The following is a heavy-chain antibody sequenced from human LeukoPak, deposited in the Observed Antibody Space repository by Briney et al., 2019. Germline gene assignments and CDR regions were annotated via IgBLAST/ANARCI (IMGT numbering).Heavy chain of an antibody. J-gene: IGHJ4*02. D-gene: IGHD6-6*01. CDR1: GYSFTSYW. V-gene: IGHV5-51*01. CDR3: ARHAGSSSVYFDY. CDR2: IYPGGSDT. Sequence: GESLKISCKGSGYSFTSYWIGWVRQMPGKGLEWMGIIYPGGSDTRYSPSLQGQVTISADKSISTAYLQWSSLKASDTAMYYCARHAGSSSVYFDYWGQGTLVTVSS.